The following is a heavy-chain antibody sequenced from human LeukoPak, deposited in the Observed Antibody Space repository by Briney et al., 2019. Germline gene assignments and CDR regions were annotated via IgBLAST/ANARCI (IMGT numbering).Heavy chain of an antibody. V-gene: IGHV1-18*01. CDR2: ISAYNGNT. J-gene: IGHJ5*02. Sequence: ASVKVSCKASGYTFTSYGISWVRQAPGQGLEWMGWISAYNGNTNYAQKLQGRVTMTIDTSTSTAYMELRSLRSDDTAVYYCARGQQWLIVNWFDPWGQGTLVTVSS. D-gene: IGHD6-19*01. CDR3: ARGQQWLIVNWFDP. CDR1: GYTFTSYG.